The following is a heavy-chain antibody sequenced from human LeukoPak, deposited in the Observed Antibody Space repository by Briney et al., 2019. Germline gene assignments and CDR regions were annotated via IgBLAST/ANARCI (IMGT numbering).Heavy chain of an antibody. CDR2: IYYSGTT. J-gene: IGHJ4*02. Sequence: SETLSLTCTVSGGSISGYYWSWIRQYPGKGLEWIGYIYYSGTTHYNPSLKSRVTMSVDTSKNQFSLKVSSVTAADTAVYYCARHRKNDDSAYYDDYWGQGTLVTVSS. D-gene: IGHD3-22*01. V-gene: IGHV4-59*08. CDR3: ARHRKNDDSAYYDDY. CDR1: GGSISGYY.